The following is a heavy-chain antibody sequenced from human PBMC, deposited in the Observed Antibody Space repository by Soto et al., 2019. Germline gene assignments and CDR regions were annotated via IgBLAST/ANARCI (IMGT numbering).Heavy chain of an antibody. D-gene: IGHD2-2*02. CDR3: ARALRIPSNWFDP. CDR1: GLTFSRYS. Sequence: GGSLRLSCGGSGLTFSRYSMHLVRQAPGKGMEWVAVISYDGSNKYYADSVKGRFTISRDNSKNTLYLQMNSLRAEDTAVYYCARALRIPSNWFDPWGQGTLVTVS. V-gene: IGHV3-30-3*01. J-gene: IGHJ5*02. CDR2: ISYDGSNK.